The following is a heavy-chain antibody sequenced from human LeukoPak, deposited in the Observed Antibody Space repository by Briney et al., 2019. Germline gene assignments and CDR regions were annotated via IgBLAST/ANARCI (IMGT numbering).Heavy chain of an antibody. CDR1: GFTFSSYG. CDR2: ISGSGGSA. V-gene: IGHV3-23*01. Sequence: GGSLRLSCKGVGFTFSSYGMSWVRQAPGKGLEWVSSISGSGGSAYNADSVKGRFTISRDNSENTLYLQINSLRHEDAAVYYCAMGPPEYYDDVWGSYRYTSYFDDWGEGTLVMVSS. D-gene: IGHD3-16*02. J-gene: IGHJ4*02. CDR3: AMGPPEYYDDVWGSYRYTSYFDD.